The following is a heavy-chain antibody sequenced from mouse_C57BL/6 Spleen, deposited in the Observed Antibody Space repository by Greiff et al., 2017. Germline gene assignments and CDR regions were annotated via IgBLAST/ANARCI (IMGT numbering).Heavy chain of an antibody. CDR3: AREGYGYDAFAY. V-gene: IGHV5-4*01. CDR2: ISDGGSYT. CDR1: GFTFSSYA. J-gene: IGHJ3*01. Sequence: EVQGVESGGGLVKPGGSLKLSCAASGFTFSSYAMSWVRQTPEKRLEWVATISDGGSYTYYPDNVKGRFTISRDKAKNNLYLQMSHLNSEDTAMYYCAREGYGYDAFAYWGQGTLVTVSA. D-gene: IGHD2-2*01.